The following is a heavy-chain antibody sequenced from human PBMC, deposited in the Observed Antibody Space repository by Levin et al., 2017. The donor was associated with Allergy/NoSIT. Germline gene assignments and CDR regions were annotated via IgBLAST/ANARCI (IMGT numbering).Heavy chain of an antibody. CDR3: ARANRNWDYVEDGPNFDY. CDR1: GFSFGDYG. CDR2: IWWNGDNK. D-gene: IGHD1-7*01. Sequence: QHGESLKISCAASGFSFGDYGMHWVRQAPGKGLQWVAVIWWNGDNKFYGDSVKGRFSISRDNSKNTVSLQMNSLRGEDTAVYYCARANRNWDYVEDGPNFDYWGRGTLVTVSS. V-gene: IGHV3-33*01. J-gene: IGHJ4*02.